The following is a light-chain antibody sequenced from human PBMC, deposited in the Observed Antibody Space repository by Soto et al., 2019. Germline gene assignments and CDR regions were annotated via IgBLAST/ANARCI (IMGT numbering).Light chain of an antibody. V-gene: IGKV2-28*01. CDR2: LVS. Sequence: DIVMTQSPLSLPVTPGEPASISCRSSQSLLQSNGYNYLDWYLQKPGQSPQLLIYLVSSRASGVPDRFSGSGSGTDFTLKIIRVEAGDVGVYYCMQVLRTPAYTFGQGTKLEIK. CDR1: QSLLQSNGYNY. CDR3: MQVLRTPAYT. J-gene: IGKJ2*01.